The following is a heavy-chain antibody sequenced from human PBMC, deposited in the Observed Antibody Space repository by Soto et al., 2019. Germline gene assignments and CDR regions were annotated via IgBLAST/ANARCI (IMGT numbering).Heavy chain of an antibody. J-gene: IGHJ4*02. V-gene: IGHV3-23*01. Sequence: GGSLRLSCAASGFSFNIYAMSWVRQAPGRGLEWVSGVSGSGDRTHYVDSVKGRFTLSRDNVKNTLYLQMNSLRAEDTAVYYCAKASTYEYVWGSFRYYFDHWGQGALVTVSS. CDR3: AKASTYEYVWGSFRYYFDH. CDR2: VSGSGDRT. CDR1: GFSFNIYA. D-gene: IGHD3-16*02.